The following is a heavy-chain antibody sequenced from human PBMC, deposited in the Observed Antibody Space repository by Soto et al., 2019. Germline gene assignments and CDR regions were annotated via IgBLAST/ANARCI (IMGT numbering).Heavy chain of an antibody. D-gene: IGHD1-26*01. V-gene: IGHV2-5*02. J-gene: IGHJ4*02. CDR2: IYRDDDK. CDR1: GFSLMTDGVG. CDR3: AHTVARRAYWETFNY. Sequence: QITLKESGPTLVKPTQTLTLTCTVSGFSLMTDGVGVGWFRQPPGKALEWLALIYRDDDKRYRPSLNSRVTVTRNNNKNQVVLTMTSMDPVDTATYYGAHTVARRAYWETFNYWGQGTLVTVSS.